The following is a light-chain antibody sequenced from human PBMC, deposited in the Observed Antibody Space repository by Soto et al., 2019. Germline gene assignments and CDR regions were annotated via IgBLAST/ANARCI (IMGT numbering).Light chain of an antibody. J-gene: IGKJ1*01. Sequence: QMTQPASSLTVSVGDRVTLSCRASQGINHYLAWFQQKPGRAPKLLVYSASSLQSGVPSRFSGSGSGTDFTLTISSLEPEDVAVYYCQQYGSLPRTFGQGTKVDI. V-gene: IGKV1-16*01. CDR2: SAS. CDR1: QGINHY. CDR3: QQYGSLPRT.